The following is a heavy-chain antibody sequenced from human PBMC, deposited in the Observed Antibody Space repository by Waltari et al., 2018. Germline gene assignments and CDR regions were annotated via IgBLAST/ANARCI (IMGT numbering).Heavy chain of an antibody. CDR1: GGSITRYY. V-gene: IGHV4-59*12. Sequence: QVQLQESGPRLVKPSETLSLTCSVTGGSITRYYFWSWIRQPPGKGLEWIGEINHSGSTNYNPSLKSRVTISVDTSKNQFSLKLSSVTAADTAVYYCARVGSIAARPSDYWGQGTLVTVSS. CDR3: ARVGSIAARPSDY. CDR2: INHSGST. J-gene: IGHJ4*02. D-gene: IGHD6-6*01.